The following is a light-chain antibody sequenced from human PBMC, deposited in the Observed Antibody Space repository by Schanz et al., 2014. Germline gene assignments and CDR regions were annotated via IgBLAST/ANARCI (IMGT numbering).Light chain of an antibody. CDR1: QSVSSK. J-gene: IGKJ2*01. CDR2: AAS. Sequence: EIVMTQSPATLSVSPGERATLSCRASQSVSSKLAWYQQKPGQAPRLVIYAASRRATGIPDRFSGSGSGTVFTLTISRLEPEDFAVYYCQHYGTSPLSTFGQGTKVEIK. CDR3: QHYGTSPLST. V-gene: IGKV3-20*01.